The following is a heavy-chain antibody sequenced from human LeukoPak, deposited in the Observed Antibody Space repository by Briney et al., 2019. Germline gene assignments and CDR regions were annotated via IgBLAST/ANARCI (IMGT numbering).Heavy chain of an antibody. CDR3: ATLAMGGPNYYYYYMDV. CDR1: GFIVNSYA. V-gene: IGHV3-23*01. D-gene: IGHD3-16*01. J-gene: IGHJ6*03. Sequence: GGSLRLSCAASGFIVNSYAMSWVRQAPGKGLEWVSAISGSGGSTYYADSVKGRFTISRDNAKNSLYLQMNSLRAEDTAVYYCATLAMGGPNYYYYYMDVWGKGTTVTVSS. CDR2: ISGSGGST.